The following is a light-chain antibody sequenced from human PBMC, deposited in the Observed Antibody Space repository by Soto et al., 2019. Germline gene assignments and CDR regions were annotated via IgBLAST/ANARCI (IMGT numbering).Light chain of an antibody. CDR2: DAS. J-gene: IGKJ2*02. Sequence: EIVLTQSPATLSLSPGERATLSCRASQSVSSYLAWYQQKPGQAPRLLIYDASNRATGIPARFSGSGSGTDFTLTISILEPEDFAVYYCQQRSNWPPSCTFGQGTKREIK. V-gene: IGKV3-11*01. CDR1: QSVSSY. CDR3: QQRSNWPPSCT.